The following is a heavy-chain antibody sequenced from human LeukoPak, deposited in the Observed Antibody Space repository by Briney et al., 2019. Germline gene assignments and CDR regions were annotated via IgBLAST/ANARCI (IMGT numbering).Heavy chain of an antibody. J-gene: IGHJ6*02. V-gene: IGHV3-30-3*01. CDR2: IPYDGSNK. CDR1: GFTFSSYA. D-gene: IGHD6-19*01. Sequence: GRSLRLSCAASGFTFSSYAMHWVRQAPGKGLEWVAVIPYDGSNKYYADSVKGRFTISRDNSKNTLYLQMNSLRAEDTAVYYCASHGSGWPDYYYYGMDVWGQGTTVAVSS. CDR3: ASHGSGWPDYYYYGMDV.